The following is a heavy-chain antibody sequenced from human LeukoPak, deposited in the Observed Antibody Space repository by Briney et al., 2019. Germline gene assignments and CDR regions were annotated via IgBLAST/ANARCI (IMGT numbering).Heavy chain of an antibody. CDR3: AKPRTQWELIYFQH. J-gene: IGHJ1*01. CDR2: IRYDGSNK. Sequence: PGGSLRLSCAASGFTFSSYGMHWVRQAPGKGLEGGAFIRYDGSNKYYADSVKGRFTISRDNSKNTLYLQMNSLRAEDTAVYYCAKPRTQWELIYFQHWGQGTLVTVSS. CDR1: GFTFSSYG. V-gene: IGHV3-30*02. D-gene: IGHD1-26*01.